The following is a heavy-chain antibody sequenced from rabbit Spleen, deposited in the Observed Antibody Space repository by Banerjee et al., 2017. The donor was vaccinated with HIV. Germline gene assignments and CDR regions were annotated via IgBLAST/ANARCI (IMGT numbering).Heavy chain of an antibody. CDR2: IDGGSSGST. CDR1: GFSFSSNCW. J-gene: IGHJ4*01. V-gene: IGHV1S45*01. D-gene: IGHD4-1*01. CDR3: ARDLDDVIGWNFGW. Sequence: QEQLVESGGGLVQPGASLTLTCTASGFSFSSNCWICWVRQAPGKGPEWIACIDGGSSGSTYYASWARGRFTISKTSSTTVTLQMTSLTAADTAPYFCARDLDDVIGWNFGWWGPGTLVTVS.